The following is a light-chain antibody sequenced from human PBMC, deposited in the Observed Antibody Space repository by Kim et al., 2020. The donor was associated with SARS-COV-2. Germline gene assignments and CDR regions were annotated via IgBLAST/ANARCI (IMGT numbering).Light chain of an antibody. V-gene: IGLV6-57*01. Sequence: GKTVTISCTRSGGNSASSYVQWYQQRPGSSPTTLIYEDSQRTPGVPERFSGSVDSSSNSASLTISGLKTEDEADYYCQSYDDFNRVFGGGTKLTVL. CDR3: QSYDDFNRV. CDR2: EDS. CDR1: GGNSASSY. J-gene: IGLJ3*02.